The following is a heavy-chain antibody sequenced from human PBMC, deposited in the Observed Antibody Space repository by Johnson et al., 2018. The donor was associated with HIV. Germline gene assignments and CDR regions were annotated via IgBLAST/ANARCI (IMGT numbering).Heavy chain of an antibody. Sequence: QVQLVESGGGVVQPGRSLRLSCAASGFTFSDYYMSCIRQAPGKGLEWVSYISSSGTNINYADSVKGRFTISRDNSKNTLYLQMNSLRPEYTAVYYCARLRITMVRGGPDAFDIWGQGIMVTVSS. D-gene: IGHD3-10*01. CDR2: ISSSGTNI. J-gene: IGHJ3*02. CDR1: GFTFSDYY. CDR3: ARLRITMVRGGPDAFDI. V-gene: IGHV3-11*04.